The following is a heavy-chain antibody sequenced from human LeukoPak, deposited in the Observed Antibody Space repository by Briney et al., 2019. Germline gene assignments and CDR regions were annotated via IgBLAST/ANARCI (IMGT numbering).Heavy chain of an antibody. Sequence: ASVKVSCKASGCTFIGYYIHWERQAPGQGLEWMGWINPKSGGTNYAQKFEGRVTMTRDTSINTAYMELSRLTSDDTAVYYCARDQASGSQTTWAFDIWGQGTMVTVSS. V-gene: IGHV1-2*02. CDR2: INPKSGGT. J-gene: IGHJ3*02. D-gene: IGHD1-26*01. CDR1: GCTFIGYY. CDR3: ARDQASGSQTTWAFDI.